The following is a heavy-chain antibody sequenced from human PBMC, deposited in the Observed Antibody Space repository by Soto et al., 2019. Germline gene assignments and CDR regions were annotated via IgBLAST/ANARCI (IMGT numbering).Heavy chain of an antibody. V-gene: IGHV3-23*01. CDR3: AHGDYDYYYYGMDV. J-gene: IGHJ6*02. CDR1: GFTFSSYA. CDR2: ISGSGGST. Sequence: EVQLLESGGGLVQPGGSLRLSCAASGFTFSSYAMSWVRQAPGKWLEWVSAISGSGGSTYYADSVKGRFTISRDNSKITLYLQMNSLRAEDTAVYYCAHGDYDYYYYGMDVWGQGTTVTVSS. D-gene: IGHD4-17*01.